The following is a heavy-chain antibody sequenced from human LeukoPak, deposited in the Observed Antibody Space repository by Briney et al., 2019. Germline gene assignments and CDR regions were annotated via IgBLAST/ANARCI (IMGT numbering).Heavy chain of an antibody. CDR2: ISSGTSTI. J-gene: IGHJ4*02. CDR1: GFTFSSYN. Sequence: PGGSLRLSCAASGFTFSSYNMNWVRQAPGKGLEWVSYISSGTSTINYADSVKGRFTISRDNAKNSLYLQMNSLRADDAAVYYCARDEGYVDYWGQGTLVTVSS. V-gene: IGHV3-48*01. CDR3: ARDEGYVDY.